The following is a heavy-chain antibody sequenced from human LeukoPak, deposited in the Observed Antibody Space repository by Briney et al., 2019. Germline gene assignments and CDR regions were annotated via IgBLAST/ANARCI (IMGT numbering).Heavy chain of an antibody. Sequence: SETLSLTCTVSGGSISSYYWSWIRQPPGKGLEWIGYIYYSGSTNYNPSLKSRVTISVDTSKNQFSLKLSSVTAADTALYYCARRNTNYHAFDIWGQGPVVTVSS. V-gene: IGHV4-59*08. CDR3: ARRNTNYHAFDI. CDR2: IYYSGST. J-gene: IGHJ3*02. CDR1: GGSISSYY. D-gene: IGHD1-1*01.